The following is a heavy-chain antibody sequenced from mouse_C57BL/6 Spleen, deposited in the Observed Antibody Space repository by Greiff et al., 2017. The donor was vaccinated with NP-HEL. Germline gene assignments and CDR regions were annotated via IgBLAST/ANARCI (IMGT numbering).Heavy chain of an antibody. V-gene: IGHV8-12*01. CDR1: GFSLSTSGMG. D-gene: IGHD1-1*01. CDR3: ARRGGSSSSYWYFDV. CDR2: IYWDDDK. Sequence: QVTLKESGPGILQSSQTLSLTCSFSGFSLSTSGMGVSWIRQPSGKGLEWLAHIYWDDDKRYNTSLKSRLTISKDSSRNQVFLKITSVDTADTATYYCARRGGSSSSYWYFDVWGTGTTVTVSS. J-gene: IGHJ1*03.